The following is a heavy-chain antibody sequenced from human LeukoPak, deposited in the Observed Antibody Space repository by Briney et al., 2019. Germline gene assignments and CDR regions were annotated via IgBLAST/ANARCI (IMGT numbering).Heavy chain of an antibody. CDR2: INRDGSST. CDR3: ARDSGTDDAFDI. CDR1: GFTFSSYW. V-gene: IGHV3-74*01. Sequence: GGSLRLSCAASGFTFSSYWMHWVRQAPGKGLVWISRINRDGSSTSYADSVKGRFTISRDNAKNTLDLQMNSLRAEDTAVYYCARDSGTDDAFDIWGQGTMVTVSS. D-gene: IGHD6-25*01. J-gene: IGHJ3*02.